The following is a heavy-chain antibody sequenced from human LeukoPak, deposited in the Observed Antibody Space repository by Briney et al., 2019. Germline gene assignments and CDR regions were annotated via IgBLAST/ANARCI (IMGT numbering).Heavy chain of an antibody. D-gene: IGHD3-10*01. CDR3: AKDPSESFTDAFDI. CDR1: GFTFSSYG. CDR2: IRGRSRST. J-gene: IGHJ3*02. V-gene: IGHV3-23*01. Sequence: GWSLRLSCGATGFTFSSYGMTWVGQAAGKGLDWVSSIRGRSRSTYYAATVKGRFTVSRDNSQTTLYLQMNSLRAEHTAVYSCAKDPSESFTDAFDIWGQGTMVTVSS.